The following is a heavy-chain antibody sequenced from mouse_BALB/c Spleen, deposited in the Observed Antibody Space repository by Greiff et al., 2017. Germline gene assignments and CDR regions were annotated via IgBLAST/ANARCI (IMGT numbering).Heavy chain of an antibody. CDR3: AGSMSSIYYYGSSFPYAMDY. J-gene: IGHJ4*01. V-gene: IGHV5-6-2*01. CDR1: GFTFSSYY. Sequence: EVKLMESGGGLVKLGGSLKLSCAASGFTFSSYYMSWVRQTPEKRLELVAAINSNGGSTYYPDTVKGRFTISRDNAKNTLYLQMSSLKSEDTALYYCAGSMSSIYYYGSSFPYAMDYWGQGTSVTVSS. CDR2: INSNGGST. D-gene: IGHD1-1*01.